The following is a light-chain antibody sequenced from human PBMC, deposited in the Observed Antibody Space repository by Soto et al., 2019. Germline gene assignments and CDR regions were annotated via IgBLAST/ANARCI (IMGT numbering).Light chain of an antibody. V-gene: IGKV3D-15*01. CDR3: QRYNNWPLT. CDR2: QTS. Sequence: EIVLTQSPATLSSFPGDRVTLSCRASQYINTRLAWYQHRPGQAPRLLIYQTSIRAAGIPARFSASGSGTDFTLTINSLQSEDFAIYYCQRYNNWPLTFGGGTKVDIK. CDR1: QYINTR. J-gene: IGKJ4*01.